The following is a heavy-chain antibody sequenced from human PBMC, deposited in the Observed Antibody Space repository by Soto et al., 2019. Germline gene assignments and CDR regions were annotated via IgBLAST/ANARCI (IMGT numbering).Heavy chain of an antibody. D-gene: IGHD2-15*01. J-gene: IGHJ3*02. CDR2: IYPGDSET. CDR3: ARQTFPQILMGTRPFEI. V-gene: IGHV5-51*01. Sequence: EVQLVQSGAEVKKPRESLKISCKGSGYSFTTYWIGWVRQMPGKGLEWMGIIYPGDSETRYSPSFQGQVTISADKSINTVYLQWSSLKASDTAMYYCARQTFPQILMGTRPFEIWGQGTMVTVSS. CDR1: GYSFTTYW.